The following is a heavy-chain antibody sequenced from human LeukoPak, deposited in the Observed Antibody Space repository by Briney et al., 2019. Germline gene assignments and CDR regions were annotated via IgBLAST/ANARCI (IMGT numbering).Heavy chain of an antibody. J-gene: IGHJ6*03. CDR1: GGSISSHY. V-gene: IGHV4-59*11. D-gene: IGHD3-22*01. Sequence: SETLSLTCTVSGGSISSHYWSWIRQPPGKGLEWIGYIYYSGSTNYNPSLKSRVTISVDTSKNQFSLKLSSVTAADTAVYYCASTYYYDSSGYNLYYYYYMDVWGKGTTVTVSS. CDR2: IYYSGST. CDR3: ASTYYYDSSGYNLYYYYYMDV.